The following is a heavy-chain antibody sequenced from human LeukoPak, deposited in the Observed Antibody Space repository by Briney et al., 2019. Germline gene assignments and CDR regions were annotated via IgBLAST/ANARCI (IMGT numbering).Heavy chain of an antibody. D-gene: IGHD3-22*01. CDR2: INPNSGGT. V-gene: IGHV1-2*02. CDR3: ARVYYYDSSGLFDY. J-gene: IGHJ4*02. CDR1: GYTFTSYY. Sequence: ASVKVSCKASGYTFTSYYMHWVRQAPGQGLEWMGWINPNSGGTNYAQKFQGRVTMTRDTSISTAYMELSRLRSDDTAVYYCARVYYYDSSGLFDYRGQGTLVTVSS.